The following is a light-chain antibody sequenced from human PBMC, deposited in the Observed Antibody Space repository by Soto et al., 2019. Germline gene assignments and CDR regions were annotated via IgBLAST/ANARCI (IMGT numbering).Light chain of an antibody. CDR2: IAS. V-gene: IGKV3-20*01. Sequence: EIVLTQSPGTLSLFPGERATLSCRATQSVSSNYLAWYQQKPGQAPRLLIYIASSRATGIPDRFSGSGSGTDFTLTISRLETEDCAVYYCQQYCTSPSTVGQGAEVEIK. CDR1: QSVSSNY. CDR3: QQYCTSPST. J-gene: IGKJ1*01.